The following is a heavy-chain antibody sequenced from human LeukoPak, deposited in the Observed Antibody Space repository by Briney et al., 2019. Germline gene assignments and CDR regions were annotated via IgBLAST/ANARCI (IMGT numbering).Heavy chain of an antibody. Sequence: ASVKVSCKASGYTFTSYYMHWVRQAPGQGLEWMGIINPSGGSTSYAQKFQGRVTITRDTSASTAYMEMSSLRYEDTAVYYCACRPGIAVAGFDHWGQGTLVTVSS. CDR3: ACRPGIAVAGFDH. J-gene: IGHJ4*02. D-gene: IGHD6-19*01. CDR1: GYTFTSYY. V-gene: IGHV1-46*01. CDR2: INPSGGST.